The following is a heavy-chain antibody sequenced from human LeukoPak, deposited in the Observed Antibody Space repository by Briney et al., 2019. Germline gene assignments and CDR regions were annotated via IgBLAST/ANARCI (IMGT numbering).Heavy chain of an antibody. CDR3: ATSGQVGPAAIAFDY. CDR1: GYTFTNYG. J-gene: IGHJ4*02. D-gene: IGHD2-2*01. Sequence: GASVKVSCKASGYTFTNYGVTWVRQAPGQGLEWVGWISPYNGNTKYAQKLQGRVTMTTDTSATTAYMELRSLRSDDTAVYYCATSGQVGPAAIAFDYWGQGNLVTVSS. CDR2: ISPYNGNT. V-gene: IGHV1-18*01.